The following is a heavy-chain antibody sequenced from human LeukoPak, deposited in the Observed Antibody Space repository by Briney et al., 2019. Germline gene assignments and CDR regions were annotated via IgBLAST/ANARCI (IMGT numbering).Heavy chain of an antibody. CDR1: GYSISIGYY. J-gene: IGHJ5*02. CDR2: IYHSGST. V-gene: IGHV4-38-2*02. Sequence: PSETLSLTCAVSGYSISIGYYWGWTRQPPGKGLEWIGSIYHSGSTYYNPSLKSRVTISVDTSKNQFSLKLSAVTAADTAVYYCARDLVLVRDEPIWFDPWGQGTLVTVSS. CDR3: ARDLVLVRDEPIWFDP. D-gene: IGHD3-10*01.